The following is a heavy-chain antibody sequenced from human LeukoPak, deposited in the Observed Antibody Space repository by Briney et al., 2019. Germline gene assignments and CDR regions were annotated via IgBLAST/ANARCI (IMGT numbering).Heavy chain of an antibody. V-gene: IGHV3-53*01. Sequence: GGSLRLSCAASGFTVSSNYMSWVRQAPGKGLEWVSVIYSGGSTYYADSVKGRFTFSRDNSKNTLYLQMNSLRAEDTAVYYCAKPRGFDSTGNDAFDIWGQGTMVTVSS. CDR3: AKPRGFDSTGNDAFDI. J-gene: IGHJ3*02. CDR2: IYSGGST. D-gene: IGHD3-22*01. CDR1: GFTVSSNY.